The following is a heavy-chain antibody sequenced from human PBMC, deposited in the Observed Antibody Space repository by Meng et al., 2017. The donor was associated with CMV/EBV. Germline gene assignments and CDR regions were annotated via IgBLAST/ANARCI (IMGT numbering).Heavy chain of an antibody. Sequence: LSLTGAASGFTFSSYDMHWVRQAPGKGLEWVAFIRYDGSNKYYADSVKGRFTISRDNSKNTLYLQMNSLRAEDTAVYYCAKNGATTVTTCHFDYWGQGTLVTVSS. CDR2: IRYDGSNK. V-gene: IGHV3-30*02. D-gene: IGHD4-11*01. CDR3: AKNGATTVTTCHFDY. CDR1: GFTFSSYD. J-gene: IGHJ4*02.